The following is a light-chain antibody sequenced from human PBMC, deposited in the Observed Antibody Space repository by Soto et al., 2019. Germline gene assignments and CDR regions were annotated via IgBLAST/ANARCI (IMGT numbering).Light chain of an antibody. CDR2: DAS. Sequence: DIHMTQSPSTLSASVGDRVTITCRACQSISSWLAWYQQKPGKAPKLLIYDASSLESGVPSRFSGRGSGTEFTLTISSLQPDDFATYYCQQYNSYWTFGQGTKVDIK. V-gene: IGKV1-5*01. J-gene: IGKJ1*01. CDR3: QQYNSYWT. CDR1: QSISSW.